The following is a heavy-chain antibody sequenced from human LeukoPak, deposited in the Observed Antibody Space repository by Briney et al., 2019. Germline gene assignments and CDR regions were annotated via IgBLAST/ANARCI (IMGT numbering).Heavy chain of an antibody. CDR2: ISTNNGNT. Sequence: GASVKVSCKASGYTFTSYGISWVRQAPGQGLEWMGWISTNNGNTNYAQKFQGRVTMTRDMSTSTVYMELSSLRSEDTAVYYCARDHQYGDYDGTFDYWGQGTLVTVSS. V-gene: IGHV1-18*01. CDR1: GYTFTSYG. J-gene: IGHJ4*02. CDR3: ARDHQYGDYDGTFDY. D-gene: IGHD4-17*01.